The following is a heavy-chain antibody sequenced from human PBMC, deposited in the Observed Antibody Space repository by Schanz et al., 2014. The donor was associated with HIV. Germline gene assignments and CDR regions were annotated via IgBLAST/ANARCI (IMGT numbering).Heavy chain of an antibody. D-gene: IGHD6-19*01. CDR2: ISGSGGST. CDR1: GFTFSSYA. J-gene: IGHJ4*02. Sequence: VQLVESGGGVVQPGRSLRLSCAVSGFTFSSYAMSWVRQAPGKGLEWVSAISGSGGSTYYADSVKGRFTISRDNSKNTLYFQMNSLRAEDTAIYYCAKTSYGWYFDYWGQGTLVTVSS. V-gene: IGHV3-23*04. CDR3: AKTSYGWYFDY.